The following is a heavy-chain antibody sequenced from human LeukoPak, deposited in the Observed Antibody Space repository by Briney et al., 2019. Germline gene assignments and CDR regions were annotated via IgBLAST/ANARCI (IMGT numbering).Heavy chain of an antibody. D-gene: IGHD3-3*01. CDR1: GFTFSSYW. V-gene: IGHV3-74*01. Sequence: PGGSLRLSCAASGFTFSSYWMHWVRHAPGKGLVWVSRINSDGSSTSYADSVKGRFTISRDNAKNTLYLQMNSLRADDTAVYYCARVVNYDFWSGLNHWGQGTLVTVSS. CDR2: INSDGSST. J-gene: IGHJ5*02. CDR3: ARVVNYDFWSGLNH.